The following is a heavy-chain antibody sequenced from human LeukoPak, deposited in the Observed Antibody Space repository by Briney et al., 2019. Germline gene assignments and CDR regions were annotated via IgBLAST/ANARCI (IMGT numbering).Heavy chain of an antibody. CDR2: IYSDGST. J-gene: IGHJ5*02. CDR3: ARDQRSESYYPWGWFDP. V-gene: IGHV3-66*02. D-gene: IGHD1-26*01. CDR1: GFAVSTNY. Sequence: GGSLRLSCAASGFAVSTNYLSWVCQAPGKRLEWVSVIYSDGSTYYTDSVKGRFTISRDNSKNTLYLQMNSLRPEDTAVYYCARDQRSESYYPWGWFDPWGQGTLVTVSS.